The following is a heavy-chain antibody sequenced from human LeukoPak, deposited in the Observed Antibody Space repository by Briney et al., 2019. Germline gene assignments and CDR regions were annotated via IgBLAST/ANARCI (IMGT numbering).Heavy chain of an antibody. Sequence: SQTLSLTCTVSGGSISSGDYYWSWIRQPPGKGLEWIGYIYYSGSTYYNPSLKSRVTISVDTSKNQFSLKLSSVTAADTAVYYCARGVESDILPGYAPYFDYWGQGTLVPVSS. D-gene: IGHD3-9*01. V-gene: IGHV4-30-4*01. CDR1: GGSISSGDYY. CDR3: ARGVESDILPGYAPYFDY. J-gene: IGHJ4*02. CDR2: IYYSGST.